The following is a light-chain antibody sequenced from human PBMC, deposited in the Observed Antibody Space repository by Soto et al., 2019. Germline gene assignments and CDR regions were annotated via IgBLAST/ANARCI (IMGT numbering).Light chain of an antibody. CDR3: QQSGNSPLT. V-gene: IGKV3-20*01. CDR2: GAS. CDR1: QSVSNNY. Sequence: EIVMTQSPATLSVSPGERATLSCRASQSVSNNYLAWYQQKPGQAPRLLMYGASSRATGIPDRFSGSGSGTDFTLTISRLEPEDFAVYFCQQSGNSPLTFGQGTRLEIK. J-gene: IGKJ5*01.